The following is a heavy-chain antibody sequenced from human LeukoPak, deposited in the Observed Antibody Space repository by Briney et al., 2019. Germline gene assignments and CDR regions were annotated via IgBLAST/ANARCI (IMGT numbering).Heavy chain of an antibody. J-gene: IGHJ4*02. V-gene: IGHV4-34*01. Sequence: SETLSLTCAVYGGSFSGYYWSWLRQPPGKGLEWIGEINHSGSTNYNPSLKSRVTISVDTSKNQFSLKLSSVTAADTAVYYCARGLPYYDFWSGYYPYFDYWGQGTLVTVSS. CDR3: ARGLPYYDFWSGYYPYFDY. CDR1: GGSFSGYY. D-gene: IGHD3-3*01. CDR2: INHSGST.